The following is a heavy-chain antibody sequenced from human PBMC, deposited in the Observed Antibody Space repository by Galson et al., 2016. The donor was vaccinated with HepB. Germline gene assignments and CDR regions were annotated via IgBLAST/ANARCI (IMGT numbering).Heavy chain of an antibody. CDR2: LYGIGTT. Sequence: SLRLSCAASGFSVTRNYMTWVRQVPGKGLEWVSVLYGIGTTYYADSVQGRFTISRDDDQNTLFLQMDRLRPEDTATYFCARGFCGGTSCYGGFYYGMDVWGKGTRVIVSS. J-gene: IGHJ6*04. V-gene: IGHV3-66*02. D-gene: IGHD2-2*01. CDR1: GFSVTRNY. CDR3: ARGFCGGTSCYGGFYYGMDV.